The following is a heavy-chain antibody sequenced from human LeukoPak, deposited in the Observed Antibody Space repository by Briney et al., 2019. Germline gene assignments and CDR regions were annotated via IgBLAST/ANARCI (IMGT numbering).Heavy chain of an antibody. J-gene: IGHJ4*02. CDR2: MNPNSGNT. Sequence: ASVKVSCKASGYTFTSYDINWVRQATGQGLQGRGWMNPNSGNTGYAQKFQGRVTMTRNTSISTAYMELSSLRSEDTAVYYCERYDFWSGYLNRYYYFDYWGQGTLVTVSS. V-gene: IGHV1-8*01. CDR1: GYTFTSYD. D-gene: IGHD3-3*01. CDR3: ERYDFWSGYLNRYYYFDY.